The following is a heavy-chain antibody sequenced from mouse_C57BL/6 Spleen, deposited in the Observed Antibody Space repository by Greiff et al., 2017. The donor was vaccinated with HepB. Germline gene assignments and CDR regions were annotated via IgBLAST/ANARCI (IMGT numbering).Heavy chain of an antibody. CDR3: ALQEGDYGSSPAWFAY. Sequence: VQLQQSGAELARPGASVKLSCKASGYTFTSYGISWVKQRTGQGLEWIGEIYPRSGNTYYNEKFKGKATLTADKSSSTAYMELRSLTSEDSAVYFCALQEGDYGSSPAWFAYWGQGTLVTVSA. CDR2: IYPRSGNT. CDR1: GYTFTSYG. J-gene: IGHJ3*01. V-gene: IGHV1-81*01. D-gene: IGHD1-1*01.